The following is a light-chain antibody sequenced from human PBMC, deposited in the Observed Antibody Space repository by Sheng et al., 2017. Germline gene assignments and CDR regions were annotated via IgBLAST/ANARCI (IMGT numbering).Light chain of an antibody. J-gene: IGKJ4*01. CDR1: QSLSSSY. CDR2: GSS. V-gene: IGKV3-20*01. Sequence: EIVLTQSPGTLSLSPGERVTLSCGASQSLSSSYVAWYQQKPGQAPRLLIYGSSNRATGIPDRFTGSGSGTDFTLTINSLEPEDFAVYFCHQYGASPPHSFGGGTKVEIK. CDR3: HQYGASPPHS.